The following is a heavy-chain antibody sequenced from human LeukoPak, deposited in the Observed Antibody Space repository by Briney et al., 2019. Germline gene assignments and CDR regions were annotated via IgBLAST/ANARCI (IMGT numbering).Heavy chain of an antibody. Sequence: PSQTLSLTCTVSGGSISSGGYYWSWIRQHPGKGLEWIGYIYYSGSTYYNPSLKSRVTISVDTSKKQFSLKLSSVTAADTAVYYCARDIVVVPVASRFDPWGQGTLVTVSS. V-gene: IGHV4-31*03. J-gene: IGHJ5*02. CDR3: ARDIVVVPVASRFDP. D-gene: IGHD2-2*01. CDR2: IYYSGST. CDR1: GGSISSGGYY.